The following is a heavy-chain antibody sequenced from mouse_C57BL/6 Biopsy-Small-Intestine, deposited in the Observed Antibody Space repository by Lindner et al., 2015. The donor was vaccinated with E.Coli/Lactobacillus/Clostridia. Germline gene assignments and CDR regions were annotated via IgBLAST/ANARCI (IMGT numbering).Heavy chain of an antibody. J-gene: IGHJ4*01. CDR3: ARADVGGIHFGY. CDR1: GYTFTTYT. V-gene: IGHV1-85*01. D-gene: IGHD2-14*01. CDR2: INPGNGKT. Sequence: SVKVSCKASGYTFTTYTIYWVRQXPGQRLEWVGWINPGNGKTKVSQWLQGRVTFTSDTSANTAYMEFHSLISEDTSLYYCARADVGGIHFGYWGQGTLVTVSS.